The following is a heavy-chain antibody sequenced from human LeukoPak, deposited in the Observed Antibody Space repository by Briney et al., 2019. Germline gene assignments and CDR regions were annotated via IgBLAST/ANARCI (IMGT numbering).Heavy chain of an antibody. Sequence: GGTLRLSCAASGFTFSSYGMSWVRQAPGKGLEWVSAISGSGGSTYYAASERRRSTISRDNSKNTLYLHMNSLRAEDTAVYYCAKDPTHYRVWDYYETIGLSYWGQGTLVTVSS. CDR3: AKDPTHYRVWDYYETIGLSY. D-gene: IGHD3-22*01. CDR1: GFTFSSYG. J-gene: IGHJ4*02. CDR2: ISGSGGST. V-gene: IGHV3-23*01.